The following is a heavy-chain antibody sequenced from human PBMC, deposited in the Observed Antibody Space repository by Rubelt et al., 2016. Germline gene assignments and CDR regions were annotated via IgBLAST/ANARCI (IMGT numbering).Heavy chain of an antibody. J-gene: IGHJ4*02. CDR2: IYYSGST. CDR3: ARARGSSSWATCFDY. CDR1: GGSISSSSYY. D-gene: IGHD6-13*01. Sequence: QLQLQESGPGLVKPSETLSLTCTVSGGSISSSSYYWGWIRQPPGKGLEWIGSIYYSGSTYYNPSLKSRGTISVDTSKNQFSLKLSSVTAADTAVYYCARARGSSSWATCFDYWGQGTLVTVSS. V-gene: IGHV4-39*07.